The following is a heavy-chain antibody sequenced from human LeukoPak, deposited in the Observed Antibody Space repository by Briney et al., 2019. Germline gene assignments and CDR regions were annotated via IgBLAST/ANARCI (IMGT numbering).Heavy chain of an antibody. D-gene: IGHD3-22*01. Sequence: ASVKVPCKASGYTFTSYGISWVRQAPGQGLEWMGWISAYNGNTNYAQKLQGRVTMTTDTSTSTAYMELRSLRSDDTAVYYCARDPSRTTYYYDSSGYSHFDYRGQGTLVTVSS. CDR2: ISAYNGNT. J-gene: IGHJ4*02. V-gene: IGHV1-18*01. CDR1: GYTFTSYG. CDR3: ARDPSRTTYYYDSSGYSHFDY.